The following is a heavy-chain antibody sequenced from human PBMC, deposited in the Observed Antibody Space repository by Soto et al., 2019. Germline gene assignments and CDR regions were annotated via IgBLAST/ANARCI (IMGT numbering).Heavy chain of an antibody. CDR3: ARPIQYYFDTSAQSAWFDP. D-gene: IGHD3-22*01. J-gene: IGHJ5*02. CDR2: IYPGGVNI. CDR1: GYSFTSHY. V-gene: IGHV1-46*01. Sequence: GASVKVSCKAIGYSFTSHYMHWVRQAPGQGLERMGTIYPGGVNIGYAQKFQGRVTITADESTSTAYMELSSLRSEDTAVYYCARPIQYYFDTSAQSAWFDPWGQGTLVTVSS.